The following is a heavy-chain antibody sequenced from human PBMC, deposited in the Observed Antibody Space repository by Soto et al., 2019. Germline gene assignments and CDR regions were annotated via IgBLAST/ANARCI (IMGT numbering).Heavy chain of an antibody. V-gene: IGHV1-18*04. J-gene: IGHJ4*02. CDR2: VSGYNDKT. D-gene: IGHD2-21*01. CDR1: GYTFTNHG. Sequence: ASVKVTCKASGYTFTNHGISWVRQAPGQGLEWMGWVSGYNDKTKSAQKFQGRVTMTTDTSTSTAYMELRSLRSDDTAVYYCARDFYPVAYFFDYWGQGTMVTVSS. CDR3: ARDFYPVAYFFDY.